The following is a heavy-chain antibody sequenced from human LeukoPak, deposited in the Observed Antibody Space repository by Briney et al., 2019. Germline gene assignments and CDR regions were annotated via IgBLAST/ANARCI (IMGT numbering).Heavy chain of an antibody. D-gene: IGHD5-18*01. V-gene: IGHV3-30*02. J-gene: IGHJ4*02. Sequence: GGSLRLSCAASGFTFSGCGMHWVRQAPGKGLEWVSFIWYDGRDKYYADSVKGRFTISRDNSKNTLYLQMNSLRAEDTAIYYCAKDPYSYGSYFDYWGQGTLVTVSS. CDR1: GFTFSGCG. CDR2: IWYDGRDK. CDR3: AKDPYSYGSYFDY.